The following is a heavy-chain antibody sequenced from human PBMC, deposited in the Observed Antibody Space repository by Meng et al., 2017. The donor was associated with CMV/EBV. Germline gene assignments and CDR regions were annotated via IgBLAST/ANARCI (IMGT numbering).Heavy chain of an antibody. J-gene: IGHJ2*01. CDR2: IHAGGST. D-gene: IGHD3-22*01. V-gene: IGHV4-4*07. CDR3: ARDRTYSEDSGYFQRQNKLSWYFDP. Sequence: WGWIRQSAGKGLEYIGRIHAGGSTDYNPSFRSRVTMSLHTSMEYFSLRLTSMTAADTAVYFCARDRTYSEDSGYFQRQNKLSWYFDPWGRGTLVTVSS.